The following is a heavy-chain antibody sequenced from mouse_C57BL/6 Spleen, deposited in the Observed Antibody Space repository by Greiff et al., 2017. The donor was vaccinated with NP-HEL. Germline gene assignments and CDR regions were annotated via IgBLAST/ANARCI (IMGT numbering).Heavy chain of an antibody. CDR1: GFTFSSYA. J-gene: IGHJ3*01. Sequence: DVMLVESGEGLVKPGGSLKLSCAASGFTFSSYAMSWVRQTPEKRLEWVAYISSGGDYIYYADTVKGRFTISRDNARNTLYLQMSSPKSEDTAMYYCTRERLTPFAYWGQGTLVTVSA. V-gene: IGHV5-9-1*02. D-gene: IGHD1-2*01. CDR2: ISSGGDYI. CDR3: TRERLTPFAY.